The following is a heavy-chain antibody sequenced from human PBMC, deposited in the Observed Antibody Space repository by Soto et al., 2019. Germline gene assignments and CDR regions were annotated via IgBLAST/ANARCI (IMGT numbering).Heavy chain of an antibody. CDR1: GDSVSSNSVV. CDR2: TYYRSQWHY. D-gene: IGHD4-4*01. V-gene: IGHV6-1*01. CDR3: VRLVGNSWLDY. J-gene: IGHJ4*02. Sequence: QVQLQQSGPGLVKPSQTLSLTCAIYGDSVSSNSVVWNWIRQSPSRGLEWLGRTYYRSQWHYDYAVVVQSRIRIDPDTSKNQVSLQLDAVSPEDSAVYYCVRLVGNSWLDYWGQGTLVTVSS.